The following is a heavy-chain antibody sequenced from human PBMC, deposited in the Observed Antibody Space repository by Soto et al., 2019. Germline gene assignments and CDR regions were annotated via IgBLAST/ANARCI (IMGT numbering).Heavy chain of an antibody. J-gene: IGHJ4*02. D-gene: IGHD1-1*01. CDR1: GFTFSGYA. Sequence: GGSLRLSCAASGFTFSGYAMHWVRQAPGKGLEWVAVISYDGSNKYYADSVKGRFTISRDNSKNTLYLQMNSLRAEDTAVYYCARLPGTTDDYWGQGTLVTVSS. CDR2: ISYDGSNK. CDR3: ARLPGTTDDY. V-gene: IGHV3-30-3*01.